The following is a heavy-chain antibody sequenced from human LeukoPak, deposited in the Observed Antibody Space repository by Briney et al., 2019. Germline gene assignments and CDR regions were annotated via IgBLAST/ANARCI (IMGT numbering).Heavy chain of an antibody. CDR3: ARHHRRHCSGVTCYRYYFDY. CDR1: GDSISSSNYY. CDR2: IYYTGST. D-gene: IGHD2-15*01. V-gene: IGHV4-39*01. J-gene: IGHJ4*02. Sequence: PSETLSLTCTVSGDSISSSNYYWGWIRQPPGKGLEWIGNIYYTGSTFYNPSLKSRVTISVDTSKNQFSLKLNSVTAADTAVFYCARHHRRHCSGVTCYRYYFDYWGQGTLVTVSS.